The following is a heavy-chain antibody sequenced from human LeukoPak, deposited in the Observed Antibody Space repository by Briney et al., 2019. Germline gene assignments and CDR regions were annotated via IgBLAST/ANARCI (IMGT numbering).Heavy chain of an antibody. J-gene: IGHJ4*02. CDR3: ARVSLSNSRDY. V-gene: IGHV3-7*01. CDR2: IKQDGSEK. CDR1: GFSFSSYW. Sequence: GGSLRLSCAASGFSFSSYWMSWVRQAPGKGLEWVAIIKQDGSEKYFVDSVKGRFTISRDNAKNSLYLQMNSLRAEDTAVYYCARVSLSNSRDYWGQGTLVTVSS. D-gene: IGHD2-2*01.